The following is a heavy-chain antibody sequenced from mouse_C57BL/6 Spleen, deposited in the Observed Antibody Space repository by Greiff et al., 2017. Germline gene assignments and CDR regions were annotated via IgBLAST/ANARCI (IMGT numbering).Heavy chain of an antibody. CDR3: ARQIDYASAWFAY. Sequence: VKLMESGPGLAAPSQSLSITCTVSGFSLTSYGVHWVRQPPGKGLEWLVVIWSDGSTTYNSALNSRLSISKDNTKSQVFLKRNSLQTDDTAMYYCARQIDYASAWFAYWGQGTLVTVSA. J-gene: IGHJ3*01. CDR2: IWSDGST. V-gene: IGHV2-6-1*01. D-gene: IGHD2-4*01. CDR1: GFSLTSYG.